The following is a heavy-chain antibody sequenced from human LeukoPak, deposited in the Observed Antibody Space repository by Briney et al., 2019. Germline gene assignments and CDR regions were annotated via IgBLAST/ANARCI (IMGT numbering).Heavy chain of an antibody. J-gene: IGHJ5*02. Sequence: ASVKVSCKASDYTFTTSGISWVRQAPGQGLEWMGWISAYNGNTNYAQKFQGRVTMTTDTSTRTVYMELRSLRPDDTAVYYCARDRANPGVTMVRGVLPFDPWGQGTLVTVSS. CDR3: ARDRANPGVTMVRGVLPFDP. D-gene: IGHD3-10*01. V-gene: IGHV1-18*01. CDR1: DYTFTTSG. CDR2: ISAYNGNT.